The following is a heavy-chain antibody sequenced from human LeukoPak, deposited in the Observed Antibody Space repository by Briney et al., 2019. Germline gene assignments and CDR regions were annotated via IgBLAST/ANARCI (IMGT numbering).Heavy chain of an antibody. D-gene: IGHD1-7*01. V-gene: IGHV1-69*05. J-gene: IGHJ6*03. CDR3: ARDRGAGTTSDDYYYYMDV. CDR1: GGTFSSYA. CDR2: IIPIFGTA. Sequence: SVKVSCKASGGTFSSYAISWVRQAPGQGLEWMGVIIPIFGTANYAQKFQGRVTITTDESTSTAYMELSSLRSEDTAVYYCARDRGAGTTSDDYYYYMDVWGKGTTVTVSS.